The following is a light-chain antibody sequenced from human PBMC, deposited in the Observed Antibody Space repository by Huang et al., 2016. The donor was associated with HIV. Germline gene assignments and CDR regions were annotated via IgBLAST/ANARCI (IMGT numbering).Light chain of an antibody. V-gene: IGKV1-33*01. CDR2: AAS. J-gene: IGKJ5*01. CDR3: QQYDNVPIT. Sequence: DIQMTQSPSSLSASVGDRVTITCQASQDISTYLNWYQQKPGKAPKVLIYAASNLETGGPSRFSGSGSGTNFKFTISSLQPEDIATYYCQQYDNVPITFGQGTRLEI. CDR1: QDISTY.